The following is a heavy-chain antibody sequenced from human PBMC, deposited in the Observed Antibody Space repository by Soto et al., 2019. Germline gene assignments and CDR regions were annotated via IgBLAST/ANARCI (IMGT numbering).Heavy chain of an antibody. CDR1: GGSFSSFY. J-gene: IGHJ4*02. V-gene: IGHV4-34*01. D-gene: IGHD3-10*01. CDR3: VSYGSGTFYSAYSFDF. CDR2: IHHSGTT. Sequence: PSETLSLTCTVYGGSFSSFYWSWIRQSPGKGLEWIGEIHHSGTTNYNPSLKSRVTISVDTSKNQFSLELSSVTAADTALYYCVSYGSGTFYSAYSFDFWSQGSLVTVS.